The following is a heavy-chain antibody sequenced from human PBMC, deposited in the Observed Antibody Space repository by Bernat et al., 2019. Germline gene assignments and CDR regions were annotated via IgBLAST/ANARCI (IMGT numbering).Heavy chain of an antibody. D-gene: IGHD1-1*01. Sequence: EVQLAESGGGLVQPGGSLRLSCAASGFTFSDYWMDWVRQAPGKGPVWVSRINIDGTTTNYADSVKGRFTMSRDNAKNIVYLQMNSLRAEDTAVYYCVTEPNRKLDYWGQGTQVTVSP. CDR1: GFTFSDYW. CDR2: INIDGTTT. CDR3: VTEPNRKLDY. V-gene: IGHV3-74*01. J-gene: IGHJ4*02.